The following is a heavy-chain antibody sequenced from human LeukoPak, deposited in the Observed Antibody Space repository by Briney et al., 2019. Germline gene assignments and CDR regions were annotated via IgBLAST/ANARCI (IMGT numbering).Heavy chain of an antibody. D-gene: IGHD1-26*01. Sequence: PSETLSLTCTVSGGSISNYYWSWIRQSAGEGLEWIGRIHSSGSTNFNPSLRSRVTMSADTSKHQFSLWLTSVTAADTALYYCARGIATITQDSFDVWGLGTMVTVSS. CDR1: GGSISNYY. CDR2: IHSSGST. J-gene: IGHJ3*01. CDR3: ARGIATITQDSFDV. V-gene: IGHV4-4*07.